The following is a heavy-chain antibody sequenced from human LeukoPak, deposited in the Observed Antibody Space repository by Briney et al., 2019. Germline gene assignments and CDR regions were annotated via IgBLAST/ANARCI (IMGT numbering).Heavy chain of an antibody. CDR3: AKDDIAVAAYYFDY. Sequence: GGSLRLSCAASGFTFRSSWMHWVRQGPGKGLVWVSRINNDGSATYYADSVKGRFTISRDNSKNTLYLQMNSLRAEDTAVYYCAKDDIAVAAYYFDYWGQGTLVTVSS. CDR2: INNDGSAT. D-gene: IGHD6-19*01. CDR1: GFTFRSSW. J-gene: IGHJ4*02. V-gene: IGHV3-74*01.